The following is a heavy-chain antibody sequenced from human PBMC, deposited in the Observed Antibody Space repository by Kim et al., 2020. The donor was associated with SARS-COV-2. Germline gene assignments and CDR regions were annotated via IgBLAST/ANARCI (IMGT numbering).Heavy chain of an antibody. CDR3: ARTTYYYGSGSYGGYFDY. J-gene: IGHJ4*01. Sequence: SETLSLTCAVYGGSFSGYYWSWIRQPPGKGLEWIGEINHSGSTNYNPSLKSRVTISVDTSKNQFSLKLSSVTAADTAVYYCARTTYYYGSGSYGGYFDY. CDR2: INHSGST. V-gene: IGHV4-34*01. CDR1: GGSFSGYY. D-gene: IGHD3-10*01.